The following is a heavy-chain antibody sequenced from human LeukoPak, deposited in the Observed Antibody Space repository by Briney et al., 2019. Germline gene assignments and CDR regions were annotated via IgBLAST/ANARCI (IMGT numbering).Heavy chain of an antibody. CDR1: GFTFSSYA. Sequence: PGASLRLSCAASGFTFSSYAMSWVRQAPGKGLEWVSTISASGGSTHYADSVKDRFTISRDNSKNTLYLQMNSLRDEHTAVYYCVKGGLLDYWGQGNPVTVSS. V-gene: IGHV3-23*01. CDR3: VKGGLLDY. D-gene: IGHD5-12*01. CDR2: ISASGGST. J-gene: IGHJ4*02.